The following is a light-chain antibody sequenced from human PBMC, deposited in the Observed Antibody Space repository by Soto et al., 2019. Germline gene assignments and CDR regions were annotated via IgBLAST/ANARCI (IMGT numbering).Light chain of an antibody. Sequence: DILMTQSPDSLAVSLGERATINCKSSQSVLYSSNNKNYLAWYQQKPGQPPKLLIYWASTRESGVPDRFSGSGSGTDFTLTISSLQAEDVAVYYCQQYYSTPITFGQGTKVDNK. J-gene: IGKJ1*01. CDR1: QSVLYSSNNKNY. CDR3: QQYYSTPIT. V-gene: IGKV4-1*01. CDR2: WAS.